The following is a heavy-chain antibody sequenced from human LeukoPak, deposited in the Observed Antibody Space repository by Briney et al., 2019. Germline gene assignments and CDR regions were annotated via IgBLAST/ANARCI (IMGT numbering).Heavy chain of an antibody. CDR3: ARVVSTSEYDTSGYFAPFYY. D-gene: IGHD3-22*01. CDR1: GYTFTSYD. V-gene: IGHV1-8*03. CDR2: MNPNSGNT. Sequence: ASVKVSCKASGYTFTSYDINWVRQATGQGHEWMGWMNPNSGNTGYSQKFQGRVTITRNTSISTAYMELSSLRSQDTAVYYCARVVSTSEYDTSGYFAPFYYWGQGTLVTVSS. J-gene: IGHJ4*02.